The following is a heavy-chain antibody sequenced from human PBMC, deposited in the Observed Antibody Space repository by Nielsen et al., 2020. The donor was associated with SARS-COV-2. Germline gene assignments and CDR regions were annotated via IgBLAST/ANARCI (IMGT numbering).Heavy chain of an antibody. J-gene: IGHJ4*02. CDR3: ARDPGPLWFGELLDFDY. V-gene: IGHV3-7*05. Sequence: GSLSLSCAASGFTFSSYWMSWVRQAPGKGLEWVANIKQDGSEKYYVDSVKGRFTISRDNAKNSLYLQMNSLRAEDTAVYYCARDPGPLWFGELLDFDYWGQGTLVTVSS. D-gene: IGHD3-10*01. CDR1: GFTFSSYW. CDR2: IKQDGSEK.